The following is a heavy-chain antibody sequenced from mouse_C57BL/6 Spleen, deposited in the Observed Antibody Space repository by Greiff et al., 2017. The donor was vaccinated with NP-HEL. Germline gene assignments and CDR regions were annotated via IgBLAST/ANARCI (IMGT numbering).Heavy chain of an antibody. Sequence: VKLQESDAELVKPGASVKISCKVSGYTFTDHTIHWMKQRPEQGLEWIGYIYPRDGSTKYNEKFKGKATLTADKSSSTAYMQLNSLTSEDSAVYFCAKEEFPGYSNPGFAYWGQGTLVTVSA. V-gene: IGHV1-78*01. CDR3: AKEEFPGYSNPGFAY. CDR2: IYPRDGST. D-gene: IGHD2-5*01. CDR1: GYTFTDHT. J-gene: IGHJ3*01.